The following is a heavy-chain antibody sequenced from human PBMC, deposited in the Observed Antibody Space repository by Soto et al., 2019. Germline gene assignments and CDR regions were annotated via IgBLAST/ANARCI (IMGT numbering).Heavy chain of an antibody. CDR2: ISGSGGST. CDR3: FSRQKGYYYGMDV. CDR1: GFTFSSYA. V-gene: IGHV3-23*01. J-gene: IGHJ6*02. Sequence: GGSLRLSCAASGFTFSSYAMSWVRQAPGKGLEWVSAISGSGGSTYYADSVKGRFTISRDNSKNTLYLQMNSLRAEDTAVYYCFSRQKGYYYGMDVWGQGTTVTVSS.